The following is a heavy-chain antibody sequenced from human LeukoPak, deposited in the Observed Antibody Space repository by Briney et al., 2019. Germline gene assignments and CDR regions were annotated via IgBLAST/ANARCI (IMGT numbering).Heavy chain of an antibody. CDR2: IIPILGIA. V-gene: IGHV1-69*04. J-gene: IGHJ4*02. D-gene: IGHD3-10*01. Sequence: SVKVSCKASGGTFSSYAISWVRQAPGQGPEWMGRIIPILGIANYAQKFQGRVTITADKSTSTAYMELSSLRSEDTAVYYCATYGSGSYYSFDYWGRGTLVTVSS. CDR1: GGTFSSYA. CDR3: ATYGSGSYYSFDY.